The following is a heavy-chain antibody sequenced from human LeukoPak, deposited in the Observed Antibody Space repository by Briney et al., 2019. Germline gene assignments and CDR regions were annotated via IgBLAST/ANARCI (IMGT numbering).Heavy chain of an antibody. CDR2: IRDDGSKK. CDR1: GFTFSSYG. CDR3: AKDIAGLFDY. J-gene: IGHJ4*02. D-gene: IGHD6-13*01. Sequence: GGSLRLSCAASGFTFSSYGMHWVRQAPGKGLEWVAFIRDDGSKKYYADSVKGRFTISRDNSKNTLYLQMNSLGAEDTAVFYCAKDIAGLFDYWGQGTLVTVSS. V-gene: IGHV3-30*02.